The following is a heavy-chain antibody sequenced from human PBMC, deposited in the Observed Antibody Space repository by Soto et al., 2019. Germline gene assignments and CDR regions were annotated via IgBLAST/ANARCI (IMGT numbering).Heavy chain of an antibody. Sequence: SQTLSLTCAISGDSVSSNSAAWNWIRQSPSRGLEWLGRTYYRSKWYNDYAVSVKSRITINPDTSKNQFSLQLNSVTPEDTAVYYCARASPLSIADRPSYYYYYYGMDVWGQGTTVTVSS. J-gene: IGHJ6*02. CDR3: ARASPLSIADRPSYYYYYYGMDV. CDR1: GDSVSSNSAA. V-gene: IGHV6-1*01. D-gene: IGHD6-6*01. CDR2: TYYRSKWYN.